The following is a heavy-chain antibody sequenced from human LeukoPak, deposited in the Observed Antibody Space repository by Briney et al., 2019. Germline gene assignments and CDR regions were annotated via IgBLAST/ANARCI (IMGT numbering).Heavy chain of an antibody. CDR2: INHSGST. CDR1: GGSFSGYY. CDR3: ARAYYDFWSGYYNDAFDI. Sequence: SETLSLTCAVYGGSFSGYYWSWIRQPPGKGLEWIGEINHSGSTNYNPSLKSRVTISVDTSKNQFSLKLSSVTAADTAVYYCARAYYDFWSGYYNDAFDIWGQGTMVTVSS. J-gene: IGHJ3*02. D-gene: IGHD3-3*01. V-gene: IGHV4-34*01.